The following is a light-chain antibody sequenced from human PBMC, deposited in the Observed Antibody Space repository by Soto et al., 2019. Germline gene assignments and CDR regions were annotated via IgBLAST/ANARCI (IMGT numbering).Light chain of an antibody. Sequence: QLVLPQPPSASGTPGQRVSISCSGSSSNIGTNYVYWYQQFPGTAPKLLIYRNNQRPSGVPDRFSGSKSGTSASLAISGLQSEDEADYYCAAWDDTLNGVLFGGGTKLTVL. J-gene: IGLJ2*01. CDR3: AAWDDTLNGVL. V-gene: IGLV1-47*01. CDR2: RNN. CDR1: SSNIGTNY.